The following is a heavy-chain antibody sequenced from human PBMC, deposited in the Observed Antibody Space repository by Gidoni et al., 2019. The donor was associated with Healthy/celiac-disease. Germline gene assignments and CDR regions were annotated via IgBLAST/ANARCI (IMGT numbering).Heavy chain of an antibody. CDR1: GDTFTDNY. Sequence: VQQVQSGAEEKKSGASEKDYCKASGDTFTDNYLHWVRQAPGQGLEWMGWMPPNRGGTNYAQKFQARVTMTRDTSISTAYMGLSRLRSDATAVYYCARGPRFTSGWANWFDPWGQGTLVTVSS. V-gene: IGHV1-2*02. J-gene: IGHJ5*02. CDR3: ARGPRFTSGWANWFDP. CDR2: MPPNRGGT. D-gene: IGHD6-19*01.